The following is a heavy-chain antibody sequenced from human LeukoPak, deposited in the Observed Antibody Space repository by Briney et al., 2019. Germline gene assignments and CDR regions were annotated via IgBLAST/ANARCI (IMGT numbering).Heavy chain of an antibody. D-gene: IGHD3-22*01. Sequence: PGESLKISCKGSGYSFTSYWIGWVRQMPGKGLEWMGIIYPGDSDTRYSPSFQGQVTISADKSISTAYLQWSSLKASDTAMYYCARHLPHYYDSSIPNWFDPWGQGTLVTVSS. J-gene: IGHJ5*02. CDR1: GYSFTSYW. V-gene: IGHV5-51*01. CDR3: ARHLPHYYDSSIPNWFDP. CDR2: IYPGDSDT.